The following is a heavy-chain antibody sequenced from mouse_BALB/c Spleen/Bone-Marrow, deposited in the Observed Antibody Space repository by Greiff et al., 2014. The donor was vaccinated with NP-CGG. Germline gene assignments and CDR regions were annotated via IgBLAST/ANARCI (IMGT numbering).Heavy chain of an antibody. CDR2: INSDGGIT. J-gene: IGHJ4*01. V-gene: IGHV5-2*01. CDR3: ARHGFYYAMDY. Sequence: DVMLVESGGGLVQPGESLKPSCESNEYEFPSHDMSWVRKTPEKRLELVAAINSDGGITNYPDTMERRFTISRDNTKKTLYLQMSSLRSEDTALYYCARHGFYYAMDYWGQGTSVTVSS. CDR1: EYEFPSHD.